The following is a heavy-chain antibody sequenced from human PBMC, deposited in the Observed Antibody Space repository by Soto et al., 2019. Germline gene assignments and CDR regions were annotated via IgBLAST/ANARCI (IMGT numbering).Heavy chain of an antibody. Sequence: APVEVPRKGFGYPFSTYYISWVRQAPGQGLEWMGRISTYNGNTNYPQSLQGRLTMTTDTSTTTAYMELRSLRSDDTAVYYCARDLPTMDVWGQGPTVTVSS. CDR2: ISTYNGNT. CDR3: ARDLPTMDV. CDR1: GYPFSTYY. J-gene: IGHJ6*01. V-gene: IGHV1-18*01.